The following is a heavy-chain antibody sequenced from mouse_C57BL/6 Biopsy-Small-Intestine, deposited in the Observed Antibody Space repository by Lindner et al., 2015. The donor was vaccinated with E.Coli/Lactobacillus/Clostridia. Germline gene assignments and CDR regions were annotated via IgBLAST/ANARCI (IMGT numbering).Heavy chain of an antibody. CDR2: INPNAGGT. J-gene: IGHJ4*01. V-gene: IGHV1-53*01. D-gene: IGHD4-1*01. CDR1: GYTFTDYY. Sequence: SVKVSCKASGYTFTDYYIHWVRQAPGQGLEWMGYINPNAGGTNYGEKFQGRVTMTRDTSISTAYMELSRLRSDDTALYYCARDDTLTPNWELDYWGQGTLVTVSS. CDR3: ARDDTLTPNWELDY.